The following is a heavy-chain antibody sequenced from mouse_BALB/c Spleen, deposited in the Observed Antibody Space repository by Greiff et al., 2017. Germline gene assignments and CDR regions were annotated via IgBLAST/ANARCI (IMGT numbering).Heavy chain of an antibody. D-gene: IGHD2-2*01. V-gene: IGHV1-80*01. CDR2: IYPGDGDT. CDR3: ARSGGYDDVFDY. CDR1: GYAFSSYW. Sequence: QVQLKESGAELVRPGSSVKISCKASGYAFSSYWMNWVKQRPGQGLEWIGQIYPGDGDTNYNGKFKGKATLTADKSSSTAYMQLSSLTSEDSAVYFCARSGGYDDVFDYWGQGTTLTVSS. J-gene: IGHJ2*01.